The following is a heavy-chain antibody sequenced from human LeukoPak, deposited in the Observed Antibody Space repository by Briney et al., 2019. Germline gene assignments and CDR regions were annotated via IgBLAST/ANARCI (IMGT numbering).Heavy chain of an antibody. V-gene: IGHV4-34*01. CDR2: INHSGST. J-gene: IGHJ5*02. Sequence: PSETLSLTCAVYGGSFSSYYWSWIRQPPGKGLEWIGEINHSGSTNYNPSLKSRVTISVDTSKNQFSLKLSSVTAADTAVYYCARGYSRAVAGSSWFDPWGQGTLVTVSS. CDR1: GGSFSSYY. D-gene: IGHD6-19*01. CDR3: ARGYSRAVAGSSWFDP.